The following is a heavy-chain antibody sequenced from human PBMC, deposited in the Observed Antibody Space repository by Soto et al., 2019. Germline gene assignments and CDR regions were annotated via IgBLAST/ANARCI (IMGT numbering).Heavy chain of an antibody. CDR2: TYYRSKWYN. J-gene: IGHJ4*02. V-gene: IGHV6-1*01. Sequence: PSQTLSLTCAISWDSVSGNSAAWNWIRQSPSRGLEWLGRTYYRSKWYNDYSVSVKSRITVTPDTSKNQFSLHLKSVTPEDTAVYSCARAFPCYDSRDRYFDYWCQEALVPFCS. CDR3: ARAFPCYDSRDRYFDY. CDR1: WDSVSGNSAA. D-gene: IGHD3-16*01.